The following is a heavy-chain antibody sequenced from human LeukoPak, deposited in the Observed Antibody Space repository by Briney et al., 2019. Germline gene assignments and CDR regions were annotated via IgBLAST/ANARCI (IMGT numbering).Heavy chain of an antibody. V-gene: IGHV4-39*01. CDR2: IYDSGST. D-gene: IGHD1-26*01. CDR3: ARHSIGSVGNFDY. J-gene: IGHJ4*02. CDR1: SGSISSSSYY. Sequence: SETLSLTCTVSSGSISSSSYYWGWIRQPPGKGLEWIGSIYDSGSTYYNPSLKSRVTISVDTSKNHFSLKLSSVTAADTAVYYCARHSIGSVGNFDYWGQGTLVTVSS.